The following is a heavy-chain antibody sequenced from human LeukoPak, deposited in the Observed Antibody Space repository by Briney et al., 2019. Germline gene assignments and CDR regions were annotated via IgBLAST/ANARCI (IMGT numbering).Heavy chain of an antibody. D-gene: IGHD6-13*01. CDR1: GFTFNNYA. Sequence: GGSLRLSCAASGFTFNNYAMNWVRQAPGKGLEWVSGISGFGGATNYADSVKGRVTISRDNSKNTLYLQMNSLRAEDTAVYYCAKEGDSSSWYEDWGQGTLVTVSS. J-gene: IGHJ4*02. CDR2: ISGFGGAT. CDR3: AKEGDSSSWYED. V-gene: IGHV3-23*01.